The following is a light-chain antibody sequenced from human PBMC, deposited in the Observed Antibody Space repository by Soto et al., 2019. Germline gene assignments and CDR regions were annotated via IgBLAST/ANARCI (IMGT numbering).Light chain of an antibody. CDR1: QSISSN. CDR2: SAS. CDR3: QQYNDRPPWT. V-gene: IGKV3-15*01. Sequence: EIVMTQSPATLSVSPGERATLSCRASQSISSNLAWYQQKPGQAPRLLISSASTRATGIPARFSGSGSGTEFTLTISSLQSEDFAVYYCQQYNDRPPWTFGQGTKVEVK. J-gene: IGKJ1*01.